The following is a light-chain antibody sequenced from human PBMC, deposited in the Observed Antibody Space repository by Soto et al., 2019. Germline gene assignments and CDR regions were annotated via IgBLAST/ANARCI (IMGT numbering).Light chain of an antibody. CDR1: SGDIGYVNY. J-gene: IGLJ1*01. CDR3: SSYIPTSVLYV. V-gene: IGLV2-14*01. CDR2: VVT. Sequence: QSVLTQPASVSGSPGQSITVSCTGSSGDIGYVNYVSWYQQHPGKAPKLLIYVVTNRPSGVSDRFSGSKSGNTASLTISGLQAEDEADYHRSSYIPTSVLYVFRTGTKVNVL.